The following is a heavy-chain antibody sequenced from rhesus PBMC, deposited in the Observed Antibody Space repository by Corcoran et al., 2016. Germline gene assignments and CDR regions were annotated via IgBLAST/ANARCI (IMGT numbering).Heavy chain of an antibody. J-gene: IGHJ4*01. CDR2: MSGSDGST. D-gene: IGHD1-20*01. V-gene: IGHV4-173*01. CDR1: GGSISGNY. CDR3: VRGGGWNNVFNFDY. Sequence: QLQLQESGPGLVKPSETLSLTCAVSGGSISGNYWSWIRQTPGKGLEWIGRMSGSDGSTDDSPSVKSQVTIAIDTSKNQFSLYLTSVTAADTAVYYCVRGGGWNNVFNFDYWGQGVLVTVSS.